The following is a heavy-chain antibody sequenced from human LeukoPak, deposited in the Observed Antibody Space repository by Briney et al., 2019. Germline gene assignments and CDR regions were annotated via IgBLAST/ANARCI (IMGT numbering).Heavy chain of an antibody. J-gene: IGHJ4*02. D-gene: IGHD6-13*01. V-gene: IGHV1-2*06. CDR1: GYTFTGYY. CDR2: INPNSGGT. Sequence: ASVKVSCKASGYTFTGYYMHWVRQAPGQGLEWMGRINPNSGGTNYAQKFQGRVTMTRDTSISTAYMELSRLRSDDTAVYYCARVTGYSSSWAFRYWGQGTLVIVSS. CDR3: ARVTGYSSSWAFRY.